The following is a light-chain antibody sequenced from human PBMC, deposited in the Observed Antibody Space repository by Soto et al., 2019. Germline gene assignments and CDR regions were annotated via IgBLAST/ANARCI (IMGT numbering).Light chain of an antibody. CDR1: SSNIGSNT. Sequence: QSVLTQPPSASGTPGQRVTISCSGGSSNIGSNTVSCYQQLPGAAPKLLIYISNARPSGVPDRVSGSKSGTSASLAISGLQSEDEAEYYCAAWDDSLNGPVFGGGTKLTVL. V-gene: IGLV1-44*01. J-gene: IGLJ2*01. CDR3: AAWDDSLNGPV. CDR2: ISN.